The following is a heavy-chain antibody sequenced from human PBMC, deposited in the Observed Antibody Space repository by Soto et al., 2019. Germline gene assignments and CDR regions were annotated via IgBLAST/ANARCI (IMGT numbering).Heavy chain of an antibody. V-gene: IGHV4-59*01. CDR2: IYYSGST. CDR3: AIFVPAALMVRDYGMDV. J-gene: IGHJ6*02. D-gene: IGHD2-2*01. CDR1: AGSIISYY. Sequence: SETQSLTYPVSAGSIISYYWSWIRQQPGNGLEWMGYIYYSGSTNYNPSLKSRVTISVDTSKNQFSLKLSSVTAADTAVYYCAIFVPAALMVRDYGMDVWGQGTTVTVSS.